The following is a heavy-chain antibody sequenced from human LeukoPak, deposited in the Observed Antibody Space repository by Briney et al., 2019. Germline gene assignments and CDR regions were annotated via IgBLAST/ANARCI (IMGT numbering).Heavy chain of an antibody. D-gene: IGHD4-17*01. J-gene: IGHJ4*02. CDR3: TAYGDYGPVDY. Sequence: PGGSLRLSCAASGFTFSNAWMSWVRQAPGKGLEWVGRIKSKTDGGTTDYAAPVKGRFTISGDDSKNTLYLQMNSLKTEDAAVYYCTAYGDYGPVDYWGQGTLVTVSS. V-gene: IGHV3-15*01. CDR2: IKSKTDGGTT. CDR1: GFTFSNAW.